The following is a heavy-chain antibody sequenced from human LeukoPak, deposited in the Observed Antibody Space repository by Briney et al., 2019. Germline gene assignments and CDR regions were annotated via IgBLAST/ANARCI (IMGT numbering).Heavy chain of an antibody. Sequence: GGSLTLSCAASGFTFDEYAMHWVRQPPGKGLEGVAGISWNSGSIGYADSVKGRFTICRDNAKNSLYLQMNSLRAEDTALYYCAKARVWFGDQRGFDYWGQGTLVTVSS. CDR3: AKARVWFGDQRGFDY. V-gene: IGHV3-9*01. J-gene: IGHJ4*02. CDR2: ISWNSGSI. CDR1: GFTFDEYA. D-gene: IGHD3-10*01.